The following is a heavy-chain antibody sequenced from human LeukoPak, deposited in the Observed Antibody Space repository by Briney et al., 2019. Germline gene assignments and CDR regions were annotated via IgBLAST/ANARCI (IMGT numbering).Heavy chain of an antibody. CDR3: ARENSGSYREFDY. CDR1: GGSLSSYY. CDR2: IYPSGGT. Sequence: SETLSLTCTVSGGSLSSYYWTWIRQPAGKGLEWIGRIYPSGGTNYNPSLKSRVTMSVDTSKNQFSLKLSSVTAADTAVYYCARENSGSYREFDYWGQGTLVTVSS. D-gene: IGHD1-26*01. J-gene: IGHJ4*02. V-gene: IGHV4-4*07.